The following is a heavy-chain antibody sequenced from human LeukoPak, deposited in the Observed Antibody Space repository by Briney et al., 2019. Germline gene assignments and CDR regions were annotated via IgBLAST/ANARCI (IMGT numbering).Heavy chain of an antibody. J-gene: IGHJ4*02. D-gene: IGHD3-22*01. CDR3: APYDSSGRTDY. CDR2: IIPILGIA. CDR1: GGTFSSYA. Sequence: ASVKVSCKASGGTFSSYAISWVRQAPGQGLEWMGRIIPILGIANYAQKFQGRVTITADKSTSTAYMELSSLRSEDTAVYYCAPYDSSGRTDYWGQGTLVTVSS. V-gene: IGHV1-69*04.